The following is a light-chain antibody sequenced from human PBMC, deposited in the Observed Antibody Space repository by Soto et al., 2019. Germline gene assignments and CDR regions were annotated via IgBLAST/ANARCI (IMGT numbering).Light chain of an antibody. CDR3: QQTYSTPYT. J-gene: IGKJ2*01. CDR1: QRITTY. V-gene: IGKV1-39*01. Sequence: IQMTQSPSSLSASVGDRVTITCRASQRITTYLNWYQQKPGEAPKLLISTSGTLQRGVPSRFSGSGSGTDFTLTITALRPEDFATYFCQQTYSTPYTSGQGTKLEIK. CDR2: TSG.